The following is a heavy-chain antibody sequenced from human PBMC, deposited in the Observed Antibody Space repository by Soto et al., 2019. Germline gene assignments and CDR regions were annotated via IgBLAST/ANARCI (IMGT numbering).Heavy chain of an antibody. J-gene: IGHJ4*02. D-gene: IGHD3-10*01. V-gene: IGHV1-8*01. CDR1: GDTFTTYY. CDR3: ARGRASGSYYLLDY. Sequence: VASVKVSCKASGDTFTTYYINWVRQATGHGLEWMGWINPNSGNIGYAQRFQGRVTMTRDTAIRTAYMEVSSLRSDDTAVYYCARGRASGSYYLLDYWGQGTLVTVSS. CDR2: INPNSGNI.